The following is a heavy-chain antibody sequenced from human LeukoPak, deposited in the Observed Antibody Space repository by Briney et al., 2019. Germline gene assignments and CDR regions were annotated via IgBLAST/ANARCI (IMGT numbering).Heavy chain of an antibody. CDR1: DFTFSSSG. D-gene: IGHD3-22*01. Sequence: GGSLRLSCAASDFTFSSSGMTWVRQAPGKGLEWVSTVSSSGENTYYADSVKGRFTISRDNSKDTLYLQMNSLRAEDTAVYYCAKGAYYDLWGQGTLVTVSS. CDR3: AKGAYYDL. V-gene: IGHV3-23*01. CDR2: VSSSGENT. J-gene: IGHJ4*02.